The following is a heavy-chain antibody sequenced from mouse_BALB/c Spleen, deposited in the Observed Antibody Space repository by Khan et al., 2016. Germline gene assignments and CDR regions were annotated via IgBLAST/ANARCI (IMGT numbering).Heavy chain of an antibody. CDR1: GYTFTNYG. CDR2: INTYSGES. Sequence: QIQLVQSGPELKKPGKTVKISCKASGYTFTNYGMNWVKQAPGKGLKWMGWINTYSGESPYADDFKGRFAFSLETSANPAYSPINNLNNEDTATYCCARYRYYYGSSRYFDVWGAGTTVTVSS. V-gene: IGHV9-3-1*01. CDR3: ARYRYYYGSSRYFDV. D-gene: IGHD1-1*01. J-gene: IGHJ1*01.